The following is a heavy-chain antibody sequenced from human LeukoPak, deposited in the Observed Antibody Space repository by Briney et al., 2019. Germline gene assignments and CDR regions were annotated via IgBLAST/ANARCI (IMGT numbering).Heavy chain of an antibody. CDR1: GGSFSGYY. J-gene: IGHJ1*01. D-gene: IGHD6-13*01. Sequence: SETLSLTCAVYGGSFSGYYWSWIRQPPGKGLEWIGEINHNGSTNYNPSLKSRVTISVDTSKNQFSLKLSSVTAADTAVYYCARTRSIAAAGGEYFQHWGQGTLVTVSS. V-gene: IGHV4-34*01. CDR3: ARTRSIAAAGGEYFQH. CDR2: INHNGST.